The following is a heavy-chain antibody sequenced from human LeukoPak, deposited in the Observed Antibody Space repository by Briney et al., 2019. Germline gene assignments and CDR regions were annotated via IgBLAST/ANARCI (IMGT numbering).Heavy chain of an antibody. Sequence: SETLSLTCTVSGGSISSSSYYWGWIRQPPGKGLEWIGYIYYSGSTNYNPSLKSRVTISVDTSKNQFSLKLSSVTAADTAVYYCARDYYDSSGYYAFDIWGQGTMVTVSS. CDR3: ARDYYDSSGYYAFDI. CDR2: IYYSGST. J-gene: IGHJ3*02. D-gene: IGHD3-22*01. CDR1: GGSISSSSYY. V-gene: IGHV4-61*01.